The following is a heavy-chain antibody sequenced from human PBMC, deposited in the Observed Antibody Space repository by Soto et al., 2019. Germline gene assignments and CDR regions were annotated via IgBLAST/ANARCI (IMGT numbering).Heavy chain of an antibody. J-gene: IGHJ4*02. CDR2: ISKSDYT. Sequence: LRLSCTVSGFAFSNYGINWVRQAPGKGLEWVSSISKSDYTYYSDSVKGRFTISRDNAKNSVSLQMNTLRVEDTAVYYCAREDSIVIPAVSDFWGQGTLVTVSS. V-gene: IGHV3-21*01. CDR3: AREDSIVIPAVSDF. CDR1: GFAFSNYG. D-gene: IGHD2-2*01.